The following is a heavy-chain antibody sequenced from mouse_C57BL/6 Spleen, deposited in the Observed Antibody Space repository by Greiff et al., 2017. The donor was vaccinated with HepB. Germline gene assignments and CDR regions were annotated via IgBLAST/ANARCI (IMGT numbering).Heavy chain of an antibody. CDR1: GFTFSSYA. CDR2: ISDGGSYT. V-gene: IGHV5-4*01. CDR3: ARGHPWYFDV. J-gene: IGHJ1*03. Sequence: EVQGVESGGGLVKPGGSLKLSCAASGFTFSSYAMSWVRQTPEKWLEWVATISDGGSYTYYPDNVKGRFTISRDNAKNNLYLQMSHLKSEDTAMYYCARGHPWYFDVWGTGTTVTVSS.